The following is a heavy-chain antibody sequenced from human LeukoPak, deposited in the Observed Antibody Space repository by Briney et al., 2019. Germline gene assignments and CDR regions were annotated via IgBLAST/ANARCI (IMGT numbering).Heavy chain of an antibody. CDR2: INSDGSST. D-gene: IGHD2-2*02. V-gene: IGHV3-74*01. J-gene: IGHJ5*02. CDR3: ARSHFDVCSSTSCYMFDP. CDR1: GFTFSSYW. Sequence: GGALRLSCAASGFTFSSYWMHWVRQAPGKGLVWVSRINSDGSSTSYADSVKGRFTISRDNAKNTLYLQMNSLRAEDTAVYYCARSHFDVCSSTSCYMFDPWGQGTLVTVSS.